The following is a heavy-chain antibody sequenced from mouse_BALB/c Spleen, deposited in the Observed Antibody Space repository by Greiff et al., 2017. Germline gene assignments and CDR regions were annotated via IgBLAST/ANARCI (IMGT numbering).Heavy chain of an antibody. J-gene: IGHJ4*01. CDR3: AREGLRYYAMDY. V-gene: IGHV1-31*01. CDR1: GYSFTGYY. Sequence: VQLQQSGPELVKPGASVKISCKASGYSFTGYYMHWVKQSHVKSLEWIGRINPYNGATSYNQNFKDKASLTVDKSSSTAYMELHSLTSEDSAVYYCAREGLRYYAMDYWGQGTSVTVSS. D-gene: IGHD2-2*01. CDR2: INPYNGAT.